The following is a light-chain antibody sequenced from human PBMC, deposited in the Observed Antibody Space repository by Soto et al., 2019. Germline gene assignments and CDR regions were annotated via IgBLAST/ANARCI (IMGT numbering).Light chain of an antibody. J-gene: IGKJ5*01. CDR2: DAS. CDR3: QQRSNWPPVIT. V-gene: IGKV3-11*01. CDR1: QTFSSH. Sequence: EIVLTQSPATLSLSPGERATLSCRASQTFSSHLAWYQQKPGQAPRLLIYDASKRATGIPARFSGRGSGTDFTLTISRLEPEVFAVYYCQQRSNWPPVITFGQGTRLEIK.